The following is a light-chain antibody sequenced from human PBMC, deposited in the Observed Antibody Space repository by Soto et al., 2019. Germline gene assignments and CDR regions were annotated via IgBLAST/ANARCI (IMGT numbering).Light chain of an antibody. V-gene: IGKV2-30*01. CDR3: MQGRQLPPT. J-gene: IGKJ3*01. CDR2: KVS. Sequence: DVVLTQSPLSLSVTLGQPASISCRSSHSLVYSDGDTYLNWFHQRPGQSPRRLIYKVSDRDSGVPDRFRSSGSGAEFTLTISRVEAEDVGVYFCMQGRQLPPTFGPGTKLEIK. CDR1: HSLVYSDGDTY.